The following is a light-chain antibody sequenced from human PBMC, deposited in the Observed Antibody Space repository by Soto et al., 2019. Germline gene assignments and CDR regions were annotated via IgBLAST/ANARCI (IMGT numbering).Light chain of an antibody. CDR2: GAS. Sequence: EIVLTQSPGTLSLSPGERATLSCRASQSVSSSYLAWYQQKPGQAPRLLILGASTRASGIPAKFSGSGSGTEFTLTISSLQSEDFGVYYCQQYNNWWTFGQGTKVDIK. J-gene: IGKJ1*01. V-gene: IGKV3-15*01. CDR3: QQYNNWWT. CDR1: QSVSSSY.